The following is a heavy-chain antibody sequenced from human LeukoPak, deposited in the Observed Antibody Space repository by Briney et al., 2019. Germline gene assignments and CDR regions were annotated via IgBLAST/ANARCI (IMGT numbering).Heavy chain of an antibody. CDR3: ARVGRYFDWLLPTNDY. J-gene: IGHJ4*02. D-gene: IGHD3-9*01. V-gene: IGHV1-2*02. Sequence: ASVKVSCKASGYTFTGYYMHWVRQAPGQGLEWMGWINPNSGGTNYAQKFQGRVTMTRGTSISTAYMELSRLRSDDTAVYYCARVGRYFDWLLPTNDYWGQGTLVTVSS. CDR2: INPNSGGT. CDR1: GYTFTGYY.